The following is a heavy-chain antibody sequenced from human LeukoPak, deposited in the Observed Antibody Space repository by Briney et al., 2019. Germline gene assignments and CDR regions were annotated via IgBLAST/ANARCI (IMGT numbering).Heavy chain of an antibody. CDR3: ARGGGGWSGDY. CDR1: GYSFINYG. J-gene: IGHJ4*02. Sequence: ASVKVSCKASGYSFINYGITWVRQAPGQGLERMGWISASSGNTNYAQRLQGRVTMTTEASTSTAYMELRSLRSDDTAVYYCARGGGGWSGDYWGQGTVVTVSS. D-gene: IGHD6-19*01. CDR2: ISASSGNT. V-gene: IGHV1-18*01.